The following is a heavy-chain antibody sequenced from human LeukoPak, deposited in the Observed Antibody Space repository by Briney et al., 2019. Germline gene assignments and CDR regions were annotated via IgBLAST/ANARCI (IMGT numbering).Heavy chain of an antibody. CDR1: GFTFRSYS. CDR2: ITSSSSNI. J-gene: IGHJ4*02. Sequence: GGSLRLSCAASGFTFRSYSMNWVRQAPGKGLEWVSSITSSSSNIYYADSVEGRFTISRDNAKNSLYLQMDSLRAEDTAIYYCAARIAAGAYYFDYWGQGSLVTVSS. CDR3: AARIAAGAYYFDY. V-gene: IGHV3-21*06. D-gene: IGHD6-13*01.